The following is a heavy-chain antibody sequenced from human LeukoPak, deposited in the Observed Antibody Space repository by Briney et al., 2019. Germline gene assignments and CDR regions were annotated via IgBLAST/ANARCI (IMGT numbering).Heavy chain of an antibody. D-gene: IGHD4-17*01. CDR1: GFTFSSYW. J-gene: IGHJ4*02. CDR2: IKQDGSEK. CDR3: ARDRFLFDYGDYVPFDY. V-gene: IGHV3-7*01. Sequence: PGGSLRLSCAASGFTFSSYWMSWVRQAPGKGLEWVANIKQDGSEKYYVGSVKGRFTISRDNAKNSLYLQMNSLRAEDTAVYYCARDRFLFDYGDYVPFDYWGQGTLVTVSS.